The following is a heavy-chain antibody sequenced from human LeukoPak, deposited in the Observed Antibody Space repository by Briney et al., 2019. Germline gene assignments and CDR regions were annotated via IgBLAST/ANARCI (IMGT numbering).Heavy chain of an antibody. CDR2: IYHSGST. D-gene: IGHD4/OR15-4a*01. Sequence: SETLSLTCAVSGGSISSGGYSWSWIRQPPGKGLEWIGYIYHSGSTYYNPSLKSRVTISVDRSKNQFSLKLSSVTAADTAVYYCARVVRLMLTHDAFDIWGQGTMVTVSS. CDR1: GGSISSGGYS. V-gene: IGHV4-30-2*01. CDR3: ARVVRLMLTHDAFDI. J-gene: IGHJ3*02.